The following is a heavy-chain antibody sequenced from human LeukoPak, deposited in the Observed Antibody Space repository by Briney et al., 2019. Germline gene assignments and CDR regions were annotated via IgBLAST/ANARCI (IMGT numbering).Heavy chain of an antibody. CDR2: IYSGGST. Sequence: GGSLRLSCAASGFTVSTNYMTWVRQAPGKGLEWVSVIYSGGSTYYADSVKGRFTISRDNSKNTVYLQMNSLRAEDTAVYYCAKDGAGSQSYCSSTSCYVDYWGQGTLVTVSS. D-gene: IGHD2-2*01. V-gene: IGHV3-53*01. CDR3: AKDGAGSQSYCSSTSCYVDY. CDR1: GFTVSTNY. J-gene: IGHJ4*02.